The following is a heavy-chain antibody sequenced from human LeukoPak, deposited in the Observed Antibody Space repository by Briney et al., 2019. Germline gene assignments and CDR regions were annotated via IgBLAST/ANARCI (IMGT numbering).Heavy chain of an antibody. D-gene: IGHD6-13*01. CDR1: GGTFSSYA. CDR3: ARSTYSSSWFTDYFDY. CDR2: IIPIFGTA. Sequence: ASVKVSCKASGGTFSSYAISWVRQAPGQGLEWMGGIIPIFGTANYAQKFQGRVTITSDESTSTAYMEVSSLRSEDTAVYYCARSTYSSSWFTDYFDYWGQGTLVTVS. V-gene: IGHV1-69*01. J-gene: IGHJ4*02.